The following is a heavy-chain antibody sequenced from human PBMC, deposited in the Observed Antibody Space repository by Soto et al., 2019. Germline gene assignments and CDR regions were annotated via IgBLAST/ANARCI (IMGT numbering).Heavy chain of an antibody. CDR2: ISGSGRTT. CDR1: VFTFSNYA. V-gene: IGHV3-23*01. CDR3: TRLSDYYYYDNSGVYYGPGFY. Sequence: GGSLRLSCAASVFTFSNYAMSLVRQSPGKGLKRISSISGSGRTTYYADSVKGRFTVSRDNSKNTLYLQMDSLRAEDTAASYCTRLSDYYYYDNSGVYYGPGFYWGQGTQVTVSS. J-gene: IGHJ4*02. D-gene: IGHD3-22*01.